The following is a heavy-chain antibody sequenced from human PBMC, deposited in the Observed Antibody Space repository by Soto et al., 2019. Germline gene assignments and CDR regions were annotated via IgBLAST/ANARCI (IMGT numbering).Heavy chain of an antibody. CDR3: ARHLSYYYDSSGYYPFFDY. CDR2: IYYSGST. CDR1: GGSISSSSYY. J-gene: IGHJ4*02. D-gene: IGHD3-22*01. Sequence: SETLSLTCTVSGGSISSSSYYWGWIRQPPGKGLEWIGSIYYSGSTYYNPSLKSRVTISVDTSKNQFSLKPSSVTAADTAVYYCARHLSYYYDSSGYYPFFDYWGQGTLVTVSS. V-gene: IGHV4-39*01.